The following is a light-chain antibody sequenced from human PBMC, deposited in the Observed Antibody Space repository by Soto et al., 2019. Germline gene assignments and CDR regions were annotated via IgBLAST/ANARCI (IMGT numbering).Light chain of an antibody. CDR1: RIINNN. V-gene: IGKV3-15*01. Sequence: VMTQSPAILSVSPGERATLSCRASRIINNNLACYQQKPGQAPRLLIYGASTRATGVPARFSGSGSGTDFTLNISSLQSEDFAVYYCQQYNNWPFTFGGGTKVEIK. CDR3: QQYNNWPFT. J-gene: IGKJ4*01. CDR2: GAS.